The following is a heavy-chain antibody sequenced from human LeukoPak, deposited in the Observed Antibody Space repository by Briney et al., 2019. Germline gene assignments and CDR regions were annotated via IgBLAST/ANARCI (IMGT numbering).Heavy chain of an antibody. CDR1: GFTFSSYA. Sequence: PGGSLRLSCAASGFTFSSYAMHWVRQAPGKGLEWVAVISYDGSNKYYADSVKGRFTISRDNSKNTLYLQMNSLRAEDTAVYYCARGNSVADTVWGQGTLVTVSS. CDR2: ISYDGSNK. CDR3: ARGNSVADTV. V-gene: IGHV3-30-3*01. D-gene: IGHD4-17*01. J-gene: IGHJ4*02.